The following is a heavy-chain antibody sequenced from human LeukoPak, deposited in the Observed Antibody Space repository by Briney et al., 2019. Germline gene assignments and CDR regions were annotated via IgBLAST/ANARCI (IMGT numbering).Heavy chain of an antibody. D-gene: IGHD6-13*01. Sequence: NASETLSLTCTVSGVSISSYYWSWIRQPPGKGLEWIGYIYYSGSTNYNPSLKSRVTISVDTSKNQFSLKLSSVTAADTAVYYCARDSGSSWSAPFDYWGQGTLVTVSS. CDR1: GVSISSYY. J-gene: IGHJ4*02. V-gene: IGHV4-59*01. CDR2: IYYSGST. CDR3: ARDSGSSWSAPFDY.